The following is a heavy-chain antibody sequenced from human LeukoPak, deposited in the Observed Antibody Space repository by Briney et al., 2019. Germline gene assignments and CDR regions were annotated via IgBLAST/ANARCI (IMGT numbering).Heavy chain of an antibody. CDR3: ANPLGYCSSTSAGCYFDY. D-gene: IGHD2-2*01. Sequence: GGSLRLSCAASGFTFSSYAMSWVRQAPGKGLEWVANIKHDGSEKYYVDSVKGRFTISRDNAKNSLYLQMNSLRAEDTAVYYCANPLGYCSSTSAGCYFDYWGQGTLVTVSS. CDR1: GFTFSSYA. V-gene: IGHV3-7*01. CDR2: IKHDGSEK. J-gene: IGHJ4*02.